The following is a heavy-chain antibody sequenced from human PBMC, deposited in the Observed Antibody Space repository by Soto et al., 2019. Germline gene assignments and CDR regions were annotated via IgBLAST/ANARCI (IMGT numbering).Heavy chain of an antibody. J-gene: IGHJ3*02. CDR2: ISYDGSNK. CDR1: GFTFSSYG. Sequence: QVQLVESGGGVVQPGRSLRLSCAASGFTFSSYGMHWVRQAPGKGLEWVAVISYDGSNKYYADSVKGRFTISRDNSKNTLYLHMNSLRAEDTAVYYCAKDDVPSAFDIWGQGTMVTVSS. D-gene: IGHD3-10*02. CDR3: AKDDVPSAFDI. V-gene: IGHV3-30*18.